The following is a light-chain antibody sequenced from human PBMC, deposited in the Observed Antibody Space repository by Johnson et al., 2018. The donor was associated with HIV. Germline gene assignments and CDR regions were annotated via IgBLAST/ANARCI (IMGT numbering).Light chain of an antibody. V-gene: IGLV1-51*02. CDR2: ENN. CDR3: GTWDTSLSAGGV. CDR1: RSNIGNNY. Sequence: QSVLTQPPSVSAAPGQKVTISCSGSRSNIGNNYVSWYQQLPGTAPKLLIYENNKRPSGIPDRFSGSKSCTSATLGITGLQTGDEAEYYCGTWDTSLSAGGVFGTGTKVTVL. J-gene: IGLJ1*01.